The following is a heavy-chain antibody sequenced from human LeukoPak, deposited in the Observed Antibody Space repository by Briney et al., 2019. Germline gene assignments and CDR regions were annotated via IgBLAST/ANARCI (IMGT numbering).Heavy chain of an antibody. Sequence: GSLRLSCAASGFTFSSYAMHWVRQAPGKGLEWVAVISYDGSNKYYADSVKGRFTISRDNSKDTLYLQMNSLRAEDTAVYYCARVSWRETYYYGSGSFHFDYWGQGTLVTVSS. D-gene: IGHD3-10*01. CDR3: ARVSWRETYYYGSGSFHFDY. V-gene: IGHV3-30-3*01. CDR2: ISYDGSNK. CDR1: GFTFSSYA. J-gene: IGHJ4*02.